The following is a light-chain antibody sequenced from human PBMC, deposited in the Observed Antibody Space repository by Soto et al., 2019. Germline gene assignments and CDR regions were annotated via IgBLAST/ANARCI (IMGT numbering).Light chain of an antibody. J-gene: IGKJ2*01. V-gene: IGKV3-20*01. CDR3: QNYGSSPLYT. Sequence: EMVLTQSPGTLSLSPGERATLSCRASQSVSSGYLAWYQQKPGQSPRLLIYGASSRATGIPDRFSGSASGTDFTLTIRRLEPEDFAVYYCQNYGSSPLYTFGQGNKLEIK. CDR1: QSVSSGY. CDR2: GAS.